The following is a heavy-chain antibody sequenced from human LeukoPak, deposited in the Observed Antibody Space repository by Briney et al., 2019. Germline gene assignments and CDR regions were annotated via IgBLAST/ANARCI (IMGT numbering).Heavy chain of an antibody. V-gene: IGHV3-23*01. CDR2: TSGNGGRT. CDR3: AKDPNGDYVGTFDM. J-gene: IGHJ3*02. D-gene: IGHD4-17*01. CDR1: GFTFSNYW. Sequence: GSLRLSCAASGFTFSNYWMHWVRQAPGKGLEWVSFTSGNGGRTDYAESVKGRFTISRDNSKNTVYLQMNSLRDEDTATYYCAKDPNGDYVGTFDMWGQGTMVTVSS.